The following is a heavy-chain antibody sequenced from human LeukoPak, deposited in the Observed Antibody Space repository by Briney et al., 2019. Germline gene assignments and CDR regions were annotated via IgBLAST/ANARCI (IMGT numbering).Heavy chain of an antibody. D-gene: IGHD3-16*02. J-gene: IGHJ4*02. CDR1: DGSINGYY. CDR3: AREGYDYVWGSYRPSRGYFDY. CDR2: IDYSGST. Sequence: SETLSLTCTVSDGSINGYYWTWIRQTPGKGLEWIGYIDYSGSTDYNSSLKSRVTFSLDTTNNQISLKLSSVTAADTAVYYCAREGYDYVWGSYRPSRGYFDYWGQGTLVTVSS. V-gene: IGHV4-59*12.